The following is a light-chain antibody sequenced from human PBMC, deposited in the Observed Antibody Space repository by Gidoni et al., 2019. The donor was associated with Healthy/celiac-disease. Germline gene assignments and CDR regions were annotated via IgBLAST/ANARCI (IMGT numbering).Light chain of an antibody. CDR3: MQALQTPQT. J-gene: IGKJ3*01. CDR1: KSLLHSTGYNS. V-gene: IGKV2-28*01. CDR2: LGT. Sequence: DIVMTQSPLSLPVTPGEPASISCRSSKSLLHSTGYNSLEWYLQQPGQSPQLLIYLGTNRASGAPDWCSGSGSGTYFTLKISRVDADVVGVYYCMQALQTPQTFGPGTKVDIK.